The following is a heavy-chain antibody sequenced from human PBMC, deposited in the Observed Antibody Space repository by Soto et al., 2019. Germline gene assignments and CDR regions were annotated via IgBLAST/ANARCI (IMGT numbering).Heavy chain of an antibody. Sequence: NHSGTLALTCTVSGDSITSSNSYWGWIRQPPEKGLERIGTIYYRGKTYYNPSLRSRLTMSVHTSESQFSLKLSSVTAADTAVYYCARHEVTSAKYYYDTSGHFASWGRGTLVTVSS. CDR3: ARHEVTSAKYYYDTSGHFAS. CDR1: GDSITSSNSY. CDR2: IYYRGKT. J-gene: IGHJ4*02. D-gene: IGHD3-22*01. V-gene: IGHV4-39*01.